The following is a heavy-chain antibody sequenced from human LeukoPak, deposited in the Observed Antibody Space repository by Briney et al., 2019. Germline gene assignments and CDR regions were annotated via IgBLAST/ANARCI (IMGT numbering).Heavy chain of an antibody. CDR3: ARGGFLDPFDP. CDR1: GGSISTYY. Sequence: PSETLSLTCTGSGGSISTYYWSWIRQPPGKGLEWIGYIYYSGSTKYNPSLKSRVTISVDPSKNQFSLKLRSVTAADTAAYYCARGGFLDPFDPWGRGTLVTVSS. J-gene: IGHJ5*02. CDR2: IYYSGST. V-gene: IGHV4-59*01. D-gene: IGHD1-1*01.